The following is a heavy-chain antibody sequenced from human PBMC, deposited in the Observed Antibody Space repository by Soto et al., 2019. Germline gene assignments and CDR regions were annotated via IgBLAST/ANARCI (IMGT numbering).Heavy chain of an antibody. J-gene: IGHJ4*02. CDR2: ISSSSSYI. V-gene: IGHV3-21*01. Sequence: PGGSLRLSCAASGFTFSSYSMNWVRQAPGKGLEWVSSISSSSSYIYYADSVKGRFTISRDNAKNSLYLQMNSLRAEDTAVYYCARVTGDLTTFDYWGQGTLVTVSS. CDR3: ARVTGDLTTFDY. CDR1: GFTFSSYS. D-gene: IGHD4-17*01.